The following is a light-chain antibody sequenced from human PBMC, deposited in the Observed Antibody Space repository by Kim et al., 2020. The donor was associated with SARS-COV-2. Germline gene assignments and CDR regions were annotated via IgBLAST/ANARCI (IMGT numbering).Light chain of an antibody. Sequence: EMVLTQSPATLSLSPGERATLSCRASQSVSRYLAWYQQKPGQPPRLLIYDASNRATGIPARFSGSGYGTDFTLTISSLEAEDFAIYYCQQRSNWLTFGGGTKVEIK. CDR3: QQRSNWLT. CDR1: QSVSRY. CDR2: DAS. V-gene: IGKV3-11*01. J-gene: IGKJ4*01.